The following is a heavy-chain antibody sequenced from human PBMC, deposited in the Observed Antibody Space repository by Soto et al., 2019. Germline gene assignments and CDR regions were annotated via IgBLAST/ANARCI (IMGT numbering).Heavy chain of an antibody. Sequence: SVKVSFKASGGTFGSYAITWLRRAPGQGLEWLGGIIPILNSPAYAQKFQARVVITADEITNTAYMELNSLRFDDTAVYYCAREAPYCTSATCPKFYDMDVWGQGTTVTVS. CDR1: GGTFGSYA. D-gene: IGHD2-2*01. CDR3: AREAPYCTSATCPKFYDMDV. CDR2: IIPILNSP. V-gene: IGHV1-69*13. J-gene: IGHJ6*02.